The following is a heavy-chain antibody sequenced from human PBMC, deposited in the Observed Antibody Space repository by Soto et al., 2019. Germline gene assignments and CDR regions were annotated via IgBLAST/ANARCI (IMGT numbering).Heavy chain of an antibody. CDR3: AKGRSSMIVVVMDY. CDR1: GFNFDDSA. CDR2: ITWNSGHI. V-gene: IGHV3-9*01. D-gene: IGHD3-22*01. J-gene: IGHJ4*02. Sequence: GGALRRSCVASGFNFDDSAMNWVRQVPGKGLEWVSGITWNSGHILYADSVKGRFTISRDNAKKSLYLELNSLRPEDTALYYCAKGRSSMIVVVMDYWGQGTPVTVSS.